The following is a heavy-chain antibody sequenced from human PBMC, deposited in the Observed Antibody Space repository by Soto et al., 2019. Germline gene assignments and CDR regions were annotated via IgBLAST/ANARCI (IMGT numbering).Heavy chain of an antibody. CDR2: IWYDGSNK. CDR1: GFTFSSYG. D-gene: IGHD6-6*01. CDR3: ASSSSSAAGGFDY. Sequence: GGSLRLSCAASGFTFSSYGMHWVRQAPGKGLEWVAVIWYDGSNKYYADSVKGRFTIPRDNSKNTLYLQMNSLRAEDTAVYYCASSSSSAAGGFDYWGQGTLVTVSS. V-gene: IGHV3-33*01. J-gene: IGHJ4*02.